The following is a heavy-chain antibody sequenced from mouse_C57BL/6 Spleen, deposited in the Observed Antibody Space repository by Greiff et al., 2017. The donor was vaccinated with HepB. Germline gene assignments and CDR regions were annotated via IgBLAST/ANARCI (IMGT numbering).Heavy chain of an antibody. CDR3: ARNRDYDGTWFAY. D-gene: IGHD2-4*01. CDR2: INHGSGGT. CDR1: GYAFTNYL. Sequence: QVQLQQSGAELVRPGTSVKVSCKASGYAFTNYLIEWVKQRPGQGLEWIGVINHGSGGTNYNEKLKGKATLTADKSSSTAYMQLSSLTSEDSAVYFCARNRDYDGTWFAYWGQGTLVTVSA. V-gene: IGHV1-54*01. J-gene: IGHJ3*01.